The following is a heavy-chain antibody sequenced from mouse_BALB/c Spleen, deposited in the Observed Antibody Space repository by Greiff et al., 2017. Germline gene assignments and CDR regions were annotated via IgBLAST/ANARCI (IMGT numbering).Heavy chain of an antibody. J-gene: IGHJ4*01. CDR1: GYAFTNYL. CDR3: ARRGDYYYAMDY. Sequence: QVQLQQSGAELVRPGTSVKVSCKASGYAFTNYLIEWVKQRPGQGLEWIGVINPGSGGTNYNEKFKGKATLTADKSSSTAYMQLSSLTSDDSAVYFCARRGDYYYAMDYWGQGTSVTVSS. D-gene: IGHD3-3*01. CDR2: INPGSGGT. V-gene: IGHV1-54*01.